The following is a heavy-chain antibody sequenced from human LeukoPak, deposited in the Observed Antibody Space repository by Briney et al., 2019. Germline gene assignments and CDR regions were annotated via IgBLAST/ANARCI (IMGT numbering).Heavy chain of an antibody. D-gene: IGHD2-2*01. CDR3: AKANHLYCSSTSCYVDY. CDR1: GFTFSSYA. V-gene: IGHV3-23*01. J-gene: IGHJ4*02. Sequence: GGSLRLSCAASGFTFSSYAMSWVRQAPGKGLEWVSAISGSGGSTYYADSVKGRFTISRDNSKNTLYLQMNSLRAEDTAVYYCAKANHLYCSSTSCYVDYWGQGTLVTVSS. CDR2: ISGSGGST.